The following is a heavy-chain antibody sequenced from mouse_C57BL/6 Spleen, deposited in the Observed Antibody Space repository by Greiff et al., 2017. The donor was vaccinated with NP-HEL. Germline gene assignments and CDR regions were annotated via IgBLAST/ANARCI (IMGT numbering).Heavy chain of an antibody. CDR2: FYPGSGSI. V-gene: IGHV1-62-2*01. CDR1: GYTFTEYT. D-gene: IGHD3-3*01. J-gene: IGHJ4*01. Sequence: QVQLKESGAELVKPGASVKLSCKASGYTFTEYTIHWVKQRSGQGLEWIGWFYPGSGSIKYNEKFKDKATLTADKSSSTVYMELSRLTSEDSAVYFCARHEDRGFPYYYAMDYWGQGTSVTVSS. CDR3: ARHEDRGFPYYYAMDY.